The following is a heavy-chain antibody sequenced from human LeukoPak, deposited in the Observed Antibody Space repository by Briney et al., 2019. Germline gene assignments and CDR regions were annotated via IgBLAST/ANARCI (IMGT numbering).Heavy chain of an antibody. Sequence: SETLSLTCTVSGGSISSYYWSWIRQPPGKGLEWIGYIYYSGSTNYNPSLKSRVTISVDTSKNQFSLKLSSVTAADTAVYYCARARSGSYSRERAFDIWGLGTMVIVSS. CDR2: IYYSGST. CDR3: ARARSGSYSRERAFDI. CDR1: GGSISSYY. D-gene: IGHD1-26*01. V-gene: IGHV4-59*12. J-gene: IGHJ3*02.